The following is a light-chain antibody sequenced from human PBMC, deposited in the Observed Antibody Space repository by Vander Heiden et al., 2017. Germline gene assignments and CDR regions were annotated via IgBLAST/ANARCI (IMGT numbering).Light chain of an antibody. CDR1: QGISSY. CDR3: PQYYRDPGLT. V-gene: IGKV1-8*01. CDR2: AAS. J-gene: IGKJ4*01. Sequence: AIRITQSPSSLSASTGDRVTITCRASQGISSYLAWYQQKPGKAPKLLIYAASTLQSGVPSRFSGSGSGTDFTLTISCLQSEDFATYYCPQYYRDPGLTFGGGTKVEIK.